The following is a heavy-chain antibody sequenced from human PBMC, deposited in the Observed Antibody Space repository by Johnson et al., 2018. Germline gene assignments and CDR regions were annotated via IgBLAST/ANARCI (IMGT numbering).Heavy chain of an antibody. CDR2: ISYDGSNK. V-gene: IGHV3-30-3*01. Sequence: QVQLVESGGGVVQPGRSLRLSCAASGFTFSSYAMHWVRQAPGKGLEWVAVISYDGSNKYYADSVKGRFTISRDNSKNTLYLQMNSLRAEATAGYYSARDYYDSSGPEYYYYYMDVWGKGTTVTVSS. D-gene: IGHD3-22*01. CDR3: ARDYYDSSGPEYYYYYMDV. CDR1: GFTFSSYA. J-gene: IGHJ6*03.